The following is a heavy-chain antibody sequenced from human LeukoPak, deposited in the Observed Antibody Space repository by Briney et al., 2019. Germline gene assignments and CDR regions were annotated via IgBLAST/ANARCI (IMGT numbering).Heavy chain of an antibody. J-gene: IGHJ4*02. Sequence: SETLSLTCTVSGGSISNYYWSWIRQPPGKGLEWIGYIYYSGSTNYNPSLKSRVTISVDTSKDQFSLKLSSVTAADTAVYYCARVRGSSGWSDYWGQGTLVTVSS. D-gene: IGHD6-19*01. CDR1: GGSISNYY. CDR2: IYYSGST. CDR3: ARVRGSSGWSDY. V-gene: IGHV4-59*01.